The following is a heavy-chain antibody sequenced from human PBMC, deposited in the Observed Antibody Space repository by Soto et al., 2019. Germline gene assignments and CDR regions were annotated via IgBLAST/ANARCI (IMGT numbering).Heavy chain of an antibody. CDR3: ARGWDIVATIGYYDSSGYFPYYFDY. CDR1: GGSISSGDYY. D-gene: IGHD3-22*01. Sequence: SETLSLTCTVSGGSISSGDYYWSWIRQPPGKGLEWIGYIYYSGSTYYNPSLKSRVTISVDTSKNQFSLKLSSVTAADTAVYYCARGWDIVATIGYYDSSGYFPYYFDYWGQGTLVTVS. CDR2: IYYSGST. V-gene: IGHV4-30-4*01. J-gene: IGHJ4*02.